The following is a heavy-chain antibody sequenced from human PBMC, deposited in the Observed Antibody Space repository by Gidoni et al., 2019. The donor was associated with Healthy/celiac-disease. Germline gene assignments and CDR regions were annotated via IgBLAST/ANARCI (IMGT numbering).Heavy chain of an antibody. CDR1: GGSISISSYY. Sequence: QLQLQESGPGLVKPSETLSLTCTVSGGSISISSYYWGWIRQPPGKGLEWIGSIYYSGSTYYNPSLKSRVTISVDTSKNQFSLKLSSVTAADTAVYYCARDFDWPHHYYYYYGMDVWGQGTTVTVSS. J-gene: IGHJ6*02. CDR2: IYYSGST. CDR3: ARDFDWPHHYYYYYGMDV. V-gene: IGHV4-39*07. D-gene: IGHD3-9*01.